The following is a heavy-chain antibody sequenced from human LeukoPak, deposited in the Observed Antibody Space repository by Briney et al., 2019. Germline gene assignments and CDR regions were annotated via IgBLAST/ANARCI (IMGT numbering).Heavy chain of an antibody. CDR3: ARDGERYCSSTSCHGDY. CDR2: ISAYNGNT. V-gene: IGHV1-18*01. Sequence: ASAKVSCKASGYTFTSYGISWVRQAPGQGLEWMGWISAYNGNTNYAQKLQGRVTMTTDTSTSTAYMELRSLRSDDTAVYYCARDGERYCSSTSCHGDYWGQGTLVTVSS. J-gene: IGHJ4*02. D-gene: IGHD2-2*01. CDR1: GYTFTSYG.